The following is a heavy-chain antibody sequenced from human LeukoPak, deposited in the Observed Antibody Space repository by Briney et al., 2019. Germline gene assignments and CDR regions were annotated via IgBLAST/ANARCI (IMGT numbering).Heavy chain of an antibody. CDR1: GYTFTSYY. Sequence: GASVKVSCKASGYTFTSYYMHWVRQAPGQGLEWMGIINPSGGSTSYAQKFQGRVTMTRDTSSSTVHMELSSLRSEDMAVYYCARDYLKVVVAGTAPSAGHMDYWGQGTLVTVSS. J-gene: IGHJ4*02. D-gene: IGHD2-15*01. CDR3: ARDYLKVVVAGTAPSAGHMDY. CDR2: INPSGGST. V-gene: IGHV1-46*01.